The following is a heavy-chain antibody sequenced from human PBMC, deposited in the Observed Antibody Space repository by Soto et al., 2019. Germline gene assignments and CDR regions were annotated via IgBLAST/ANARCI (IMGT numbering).Heavy chain of an antibody. V-gene: IGHV3-48*02. CDR3: ARATPSFDA. D-gene: IGHD2-15*01. Sequence: GGSLRLSCAASGFTSSDYPMNWVRQAPGKGLEWVSSIRTISSAIYFADSVRGRFTISRDNARNSLYLQMTGLRDEDTAVYYCARATPSFDAWGQGTLHTVSS. CDR2: IRTISSAI. J-gene: IGHJ4*02. CDR1: GFTSSDYP.